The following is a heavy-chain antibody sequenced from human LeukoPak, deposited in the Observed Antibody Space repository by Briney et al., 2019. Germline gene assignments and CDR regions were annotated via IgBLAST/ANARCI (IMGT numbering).Heavy chain of an antibody. V-gene: IGHV3-21*01. J-gene: IGHJ6*03. D-gene: IGHD2-2*01. CDR3: ARVPVPAPYYYYMDV. CDR2: ISSSSGYM. CDR1: RFTLSSYS. Sequence: AAGSLTPSCAASRFTLSSYSMNWVRQAQGEGLEWVSSISSSSGYMYYADLVKGRFTISTDNAKNSLYLQMNSLRAEDTAVYYCARVPVPAPYYYYMDVWGKGTTVTVSS.